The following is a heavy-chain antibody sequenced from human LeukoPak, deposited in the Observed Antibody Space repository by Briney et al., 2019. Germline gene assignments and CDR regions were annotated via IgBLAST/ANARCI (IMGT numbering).Heavy chain of an antibody. CDR2: ISAYNGDT. CDR3: ARAPGIAAAAKIDY. J-gene: IGHJ4*02. D-gene: IGHD6-13*01. V-gene: IGHV1-18*01. Sequence: ASVKVSCKASAYTFTSFGISWVRQAPGQGLEWMGWISAYNGDTNYAQKLQDRVTMTTDTSTSTAYMELRGLTSDDTAVYYCARAPGIAAAAKIDYWGQGTLVTVSS. CDR1: AYTFTSFG.